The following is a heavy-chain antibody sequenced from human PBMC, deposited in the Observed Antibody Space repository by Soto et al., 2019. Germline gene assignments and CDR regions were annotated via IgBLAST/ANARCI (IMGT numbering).Heavy chain of an antibody. CDR3: ARDERDSCSGGDCFDFDY. D-gene: IGHD2-21*02. Sequence: QVQLVQSGGEVKKPGASVKVSCKASGYTFTNYGISWVRQAPGQGLEWLGWISTYKSNTNSAPRLKGRLTMTTDTSTSTAYMELRSLTSDDTAVYYCARDERDSCSGGDCFDFDYWGQGTLVTVYS. V-gene: IGHV1-18*04. J-gene: IGHJ4*02. CDR2: ISTYKSNT. CDR1: GYTFTNYG.